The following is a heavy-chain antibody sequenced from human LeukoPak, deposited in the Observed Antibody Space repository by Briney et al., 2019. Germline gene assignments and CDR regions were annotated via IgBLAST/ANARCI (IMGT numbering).Heavy chain of an antibody. CDR1: GGSISSGSYY. D-gene: IGHD5-12*01. V-gene: IGHV4-61*02. J-gene: IGHJ6*03. CDR2: IYTSGST. Sequence: SETLSLTCTVSGGSISSGSYYWRWFRQPAEKGLEWIERIYTSGSTYYNPSLKSRFTISADTSKNQFSLNVSSVTAADTAVYYCARATSSYFYYMDVWGKGTTVTISS. CDR3: ARATSSYFYYMDV.